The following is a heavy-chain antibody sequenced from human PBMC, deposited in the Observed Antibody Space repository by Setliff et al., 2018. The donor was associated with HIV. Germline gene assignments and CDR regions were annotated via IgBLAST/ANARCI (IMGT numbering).Heavy chain of an antibody. Sequence: GGSLRLSCAASEFTFSRYWMVWVRQAPGKGLLWVSRISSDAITTTYADSVKGRFTISRDNAKNSLYLQMNSLTAEDTAVYYCARDWALDVWGKGTTVTVSS. CDR2: ISSDAITT. CDR1: EFTFSRYW. D-gene: IGHD3-16*01. CDR3: ARDWALDV. J-gene: IGHJ6*04. V-gene: IGHV3-74*01.